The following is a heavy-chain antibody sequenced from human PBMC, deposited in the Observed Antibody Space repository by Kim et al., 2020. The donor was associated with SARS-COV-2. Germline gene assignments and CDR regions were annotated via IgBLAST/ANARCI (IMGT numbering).Heavy chain of an antibody. CDR3: ARGTVSGFNKFDL. J-gene: IGHJ4*02. Sequence: NYASSVKGRFTISKDNAKNSLYLQMNSLRVEDMAVYYCARGTVSGFNKFDLWGQGTLVTVSS. D-gene: IGHD6-19*01. V-gene: IGHV3-11*06.